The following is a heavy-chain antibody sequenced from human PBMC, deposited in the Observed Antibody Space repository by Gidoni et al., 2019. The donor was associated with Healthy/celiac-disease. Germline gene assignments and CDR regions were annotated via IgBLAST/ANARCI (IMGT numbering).Heavy chain of an antibody. V-gene: IGHV4-39*01. CDR2: IYYSGST. J-gene: IGHJ5*02. D-gene: IGHD2-21*01. Sequence: GLEWIGSIYYSGSTYYNPSLKSRVTISVDTSKNQFSLKLSSVTAADTAVYYCARHLSIYSSRKGFDPWGQGTLVTVSS. CDR3: ARHLSIYSSRKGFDP.